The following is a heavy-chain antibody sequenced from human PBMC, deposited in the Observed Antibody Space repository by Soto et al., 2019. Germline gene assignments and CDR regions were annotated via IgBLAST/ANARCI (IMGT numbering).Heavy chain of an antibody. D-gene: IGHD3-10*02. J-gene: IGHJ6*02. Sequence: QLQLQESGSGLVKPSQTLSLTCAVSGASISSGGSSWIWLRQAPGPGLEWIGYIYHSGITNYNPSLKGRVTISVDKSRHQFSLSLSFVTAADTAVYYCARGLAVRGSYGVDVWGQGTAVTVSS. CDR1: GASISSGGSS. CDR3: ARGLAVRGSYGVDV. V-gene: IGHV4-30-2*01. CDR2: IYHSGIT.